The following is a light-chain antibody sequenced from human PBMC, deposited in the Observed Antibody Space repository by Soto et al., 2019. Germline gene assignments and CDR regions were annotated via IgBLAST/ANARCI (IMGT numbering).Light chain of an antibody. CDR2: EVD. J-gene: IGLJ3*02. Sequence: QSVLTQPASVSGSPVQSISISCTGTSTDVGTYNLVSWYQQYPGKAPTLLLFEVDRRPSGVSSRFSGSKSGNTASLTISDLRAEDEAAYHCCASAGIRIFVFGGGTQLAVL. CDR1: STDVGTYNL. V-gene: IGLV2-23*02. CDR3: CASAGIRIFV.